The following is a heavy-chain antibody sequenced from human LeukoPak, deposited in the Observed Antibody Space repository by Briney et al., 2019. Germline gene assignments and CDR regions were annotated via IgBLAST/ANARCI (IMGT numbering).Heavy chain of an antibody. CDR1: GYTFTGYY. CDR3: ARATVPNHPTERDAFDI. CDR2: INPNSGGT. V-gene: IGHV1-2*02. J-gene: IGHJ3*02. Sequence: ASVKVSCKASGYTFTGYYMHWVRRAPGQGLEWMGWINPNSGGTNYAQKFEGRVTMTRDTSISTAYMELSRLRSDDTAVYYCARATVPNHPTERDAFDIWGQGTMVTVSS. D-gene: IGHD2-2*01.